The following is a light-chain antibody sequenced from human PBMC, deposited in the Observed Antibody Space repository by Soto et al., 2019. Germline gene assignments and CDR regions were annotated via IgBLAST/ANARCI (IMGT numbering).Light chain of an antibody. CDR1: SSDVGTYDY. V-gene: IGLV2-14*01. J-gene: IGLJ1*01. CDR2: EVA. CDR3: SSYTSSSTLYV. Sequence: QSALTHPASVSGSPGQSITISCTGTSSDVGTYDYLSWYQQYPGKAPKLIIYEVADRPSGVSNRFSGSKSGNTASLTISGLQAEDEADYYCSSYTSSSTLYVFGTGTKVTVL.